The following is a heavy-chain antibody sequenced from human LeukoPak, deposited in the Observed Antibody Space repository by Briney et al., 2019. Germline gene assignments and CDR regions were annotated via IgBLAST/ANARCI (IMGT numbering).Heavy chain of an antibody. CDR1: GFTFTTNA. J-gene: IGHJ4*02. CDR3: ARRNQWELDY. D-gene: IGHD1-26*01. Sequence: GGSLRLSCAASGFTFTTNAMSWVRQAPGKGLEWVSAVSGSGGDTYYAGSVKGRFTISRDNSKNTLYLQMNSLRAEDTAVYFCARRNQWELDYWGQGTLVTVSS. V-gene: IGHV3-23*01. CDR2: VSGSGGDT.